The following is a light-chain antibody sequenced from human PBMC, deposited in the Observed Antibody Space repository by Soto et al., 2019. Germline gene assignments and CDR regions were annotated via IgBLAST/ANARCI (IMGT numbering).Light chain of an antibody. CDR1: QSISSW. V-gene: IGKV1-5*01. CDR2: DAS. J-gene: IGKJ1*01. CDR3: QQYNSYSRT. Sequence: DIHMTQSPSTLSASVGDRVTITCRASQSISSWLAWYQQKPGKAPKLLIYDASSLESGVPSRFSGSGSGTEFTLTTSSLQPDDFATYYCQQYNSYSRTFGQGTKVDIK.